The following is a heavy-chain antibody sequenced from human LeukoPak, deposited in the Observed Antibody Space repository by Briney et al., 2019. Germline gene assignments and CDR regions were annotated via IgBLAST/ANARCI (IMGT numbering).Heavy chain of an antibody. J-gene: IGHJ4*02. V-gene: IGHV4-39*01. CDR1: GGAISSTAYY. CDR3: ARHPPYGSRNWGAYYFDS. D-gene: IGHD3-10*01. CDR2: IYCSGST. Sequence: SETLSLTCNVSGGAISSTAYYWGWIRQPPGKGLEWIGSIYCSGSTYYNPSLKSRVTISVDTSHNQFSLKLNSVTAADTALYYCARHPPYGSRNWGAYYFDSWGQGTLVTVSS.